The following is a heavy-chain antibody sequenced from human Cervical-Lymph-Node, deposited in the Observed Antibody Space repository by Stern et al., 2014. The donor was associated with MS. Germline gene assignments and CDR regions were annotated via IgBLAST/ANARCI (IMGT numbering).Heavy chain of an antibody. D-gene: IGHD3-10*01. Sequence: QITLKESGPALVKPTQTLTLTFTFSGFSLSTSGMCVNWIRQPPGRALEWLALIVLEDDKMYSTSLKYRLTISKDISKNQVVLTMTNMDPVDTATYFCARDRLMVRGWGVRSYHGMDVWGQGTTVTVS. CDR3: ARDRLMVRGWGVRSYHGMDV. J-gene: IGHJ6*02. CDR2: IVLEDDK. CDR1: GFSLSTSGMC. V-gene: IGHV2-70*01.